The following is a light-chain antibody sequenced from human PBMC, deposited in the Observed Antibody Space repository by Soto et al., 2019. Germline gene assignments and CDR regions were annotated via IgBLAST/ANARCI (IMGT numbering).Light chain of an antibody. CDR2: SAS. CDR3: LQDYDYPLT. Sequence: AIQMTQSPSSLSASVGDRVTITCRASQGIRYDLGWYQQKPGKAPKLLIYSASTFQSGVPSRFSGSGSGTDFTLTIGSLQPEDFATYYCLQDYDYPLTVGGGTKVEI. CDR1: QGIRYD. V-gene: IGKV1-6*01. J-gene: IGKJ4*01.